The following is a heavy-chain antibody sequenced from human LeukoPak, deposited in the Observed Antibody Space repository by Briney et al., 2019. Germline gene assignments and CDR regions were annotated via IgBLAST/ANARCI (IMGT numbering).Heavy chain of an antibody. CDR2: VSAYNGNT. CDR3: ARVSDYYDSSGYHGRYYYYMDV. J-gene: IGHJ6*03. D-gene: IGHD3-22*01. CDR1: GYTFTSYG. Sequence: ASVKVSCKASGYTFTSYGISWVRQAPGQGLEWMGWVSAYNGNTNYAQKLQGRVTMTTDTSTSTAYMELRSLRSDDTAVYYCARVSDYYDSSGYHGRYYYYMDVWGKGTTVTISS. V-gene: IGHV1-18*01.